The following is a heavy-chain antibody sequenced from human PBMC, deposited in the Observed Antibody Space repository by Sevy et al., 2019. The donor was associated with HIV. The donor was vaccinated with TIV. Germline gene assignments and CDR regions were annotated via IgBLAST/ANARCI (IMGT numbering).Heavy chain of an antibody. J-gene: IGHJ6*04. CDR2: IKEDGSEK. D-gene: IGHD2-15*01. CDR3: ARGSSLTDV. Sequence: GGSQRLSCAASGFTFSSYWMSWVRQAPGKGLEWVAKIKEDGSEKQCVDSVKGRFTISRDNAKNSLYLQMNSLRAEDTAVYYCARGSSLTDVWGKGTTVTVSS. V-gene: IGHV3-7*01. CDR1: GFTFSSYW.